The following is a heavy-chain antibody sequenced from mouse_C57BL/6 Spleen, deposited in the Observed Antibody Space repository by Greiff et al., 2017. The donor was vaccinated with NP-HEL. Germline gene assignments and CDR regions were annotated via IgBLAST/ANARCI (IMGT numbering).Heavy chain of an antibody. V-gene: IGHV1-85*01. J-gene: IGHJ4*01. CDR2: IYPRDGST. Sequence: QVQLKESGPELVKPGASVKLSCKASGYTFTSYDINWVKQRPGQGLEWIGWIYPRDGSTKYNEKFKGKATLTVDTSSSTAYMELHSLTSEDSAVYFCARFYYGNLGAMDYWGQGTSVTVSS. CDR1: GYTFTSYD. CDR3: ARFYYGNLGAMDY. D-gene: IGHD2-1*01.